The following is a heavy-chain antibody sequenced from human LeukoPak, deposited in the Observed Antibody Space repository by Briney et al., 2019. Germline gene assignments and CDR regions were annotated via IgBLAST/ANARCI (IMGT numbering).Heavy chain of an antibody. V-gene: IGHV3-23*01. Sequence: GGSLSLSCAASGFTFGSYAMSSVRQAPEKGLEWVSTISGSGGATYYTDSVRGRFPISRDNSNNTLYLQMNSLRAEDTAVYYCAKHYGGNSGDSALDIWGQGTMVTVSS. CDR3: AKHYGGNSGDSALDI. J-gene: IGHJ3*02. CDR1: GFTFGSYA. CDR2: ISGSGGAT. D-gene: IGHD4-23*01.